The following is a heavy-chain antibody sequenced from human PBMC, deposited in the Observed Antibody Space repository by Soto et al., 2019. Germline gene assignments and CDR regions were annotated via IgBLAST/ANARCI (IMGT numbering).Heavy chain of an antibody. V-gene: IGHV3-23*01. CDR3: AKDREGGDY. Sequence: EVQLLESGGGLVQPGGSLRLSCAASGFTFSSYAMSWVRQAPGKGLDWVSCISSSGGNTYYADSVKGRFTISRDKSKNTLYLQMNSLRAEDTAIYYCAKDREGGDYWGQGALVTVSS. CDR1: GFTFSSYA. CDR2: ISSSGGNT. D-gene: IGHD1-26*01. J-gene: IGHJ4*02.